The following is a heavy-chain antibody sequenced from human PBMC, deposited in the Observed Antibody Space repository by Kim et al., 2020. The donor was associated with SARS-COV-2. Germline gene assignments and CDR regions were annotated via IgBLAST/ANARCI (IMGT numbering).Heavy chain of an antibody. D-gene: IGHD1-1*01. J-gene: IGHJ6*02. CDR2: IIPIFGTA. Sequence: SVKISCKASGGTFSSYAISWVRQAPGQGLEWMGGIIPIFGTANYAQKFQGRVTITADESTSTAYMELSSLRSEDTAVYYCVRQINEVYYYGMDVWGQGTTVTVSS. CDR3: VRQINEVYYYGMDV. V-gene: IGHV1-69*13. CDR1: GGTFSSYA.